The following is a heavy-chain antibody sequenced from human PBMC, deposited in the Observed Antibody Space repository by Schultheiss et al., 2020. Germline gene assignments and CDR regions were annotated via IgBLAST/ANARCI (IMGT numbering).Heavy chain of an antibody. Sequence: WGSLRLSCAASGFTFSSYWMHWVRQAPGKGLVWVSRINSDGSSTSYADSVKGRFTISRDNAKNTLYLQMNSLRAEDTAVYYCARGGVLLWFGYYGMDVWGQGPTVTVAS. J-gene: IGHJ6*02. V-gene: IGHV3-74*01. CDR1: GFTFSSYW. CDR2: INSDGSST. D-gene: IGHD3-10*01. CDR3: ARGGVLLWFGYYGMDV.